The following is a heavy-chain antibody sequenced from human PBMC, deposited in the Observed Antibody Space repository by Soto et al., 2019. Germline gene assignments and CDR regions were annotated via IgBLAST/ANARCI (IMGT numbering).Heavy chain of an antibody. CDR2: ISYNGNNNE. Sequence: QVQLLESGGGVVQPGKSLRLSFAASGFTFSSHAMHWVRQAPGKGLEWVAVISYNGNNNEYYADSVKGGFTISRDNSKSTLYLQMNSLRGEDTAIYFCARDRIASGLRAMDVWGQGTPVIVSS. CDR1: GFTFSSHA. D-gene: IGHD6-13*01. V-gene: IGHV3-30-3*01. CDR3: ARDRIASGLRAMDV. J-gene: IGHJ6*02.